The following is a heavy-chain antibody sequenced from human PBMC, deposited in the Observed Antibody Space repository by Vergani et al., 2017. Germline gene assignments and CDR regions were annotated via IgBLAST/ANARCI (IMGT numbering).Heavy chain of an antibody. V-gene: IGHV3-30*18. Sequence: VQLLESGGGLVQPGGSLRLSCAASGFTFSSYAMSWVRQAPGKGLEWVAVISYDGSNKYYADSVKGRFTISRDNSKNTLYLQMNSLRAEDTAVYYCAKNPGGNSFLDGMDVWGQGTTVTVSS. J-gene: IGHJ6*02. CDR2: ISYDGSNK. CDR1: GFTFSSYA. CDR3: AKNPGGNSFLDGMDV. D-gene: IGHD4-23*01.